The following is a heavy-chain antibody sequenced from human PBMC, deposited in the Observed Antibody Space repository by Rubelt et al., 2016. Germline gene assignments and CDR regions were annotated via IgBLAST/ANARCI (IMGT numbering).Heavy chain of an antibody. Sequence: QVQLQESGPRLVQPSETLSLTCTVSGYSISSGYYWGWIRQPPGKGLEWIGSIYHTGTTYYNPSLKSRITISVDTSKNQFSLKLNSGTAADTAVYYCALGRPYGDYSVEYWGQGTLVTVSS. CDR1: GYSISSGYY. D-gene: IGHD4-17*01. J-gene: IGHJ4*02. CDR3: ALGRPYGDYSVEY. V-gene: IGHV4-38-2*02. CDR2: IYHTGTT.